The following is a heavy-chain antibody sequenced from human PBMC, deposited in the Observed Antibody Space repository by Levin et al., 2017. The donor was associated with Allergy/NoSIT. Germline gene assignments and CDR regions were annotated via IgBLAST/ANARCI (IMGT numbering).Heavy chain of an antibody. Sequence: SLKISCAASGFTFDDFAMHWVRQAPGKGLEWVSSISWNSGSIGYADSVEGRFTISRDNAKNSLYLQMNSLRAEDTAFYYCAKDGSYVSRWYDYWGQGTLVTVSS. J-gene: IGHJ4*02. CDR2: ISWNSGSI. CDR1: GFTFDDFA. CDR3: AKDGSYVSRWYDY. V-gene: IGHV3-9*01. D-gene: IGHD6-13*01.